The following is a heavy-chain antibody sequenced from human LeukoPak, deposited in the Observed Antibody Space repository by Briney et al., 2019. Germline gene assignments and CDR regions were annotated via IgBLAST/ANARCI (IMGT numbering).Heavy chain of an antibody. Sequence: ASVKVSCKSSGYMFTSHGIHWLRQAPGQGLEWMGWISAQNGNTNYMQQFLGRVTMTRDTSASTGYMELRSLTSDDTAVYYCARESNGGYGFDYWGQGTPVTGAS. CDR1: GYMFTSHG. CDR3: ARESNGGYGFDY. V-gene: IGHV1-18*01. J-gene: IGHJ4*02. CDR2: ISAQNGNT. D-gene: IGHD5-12*01.